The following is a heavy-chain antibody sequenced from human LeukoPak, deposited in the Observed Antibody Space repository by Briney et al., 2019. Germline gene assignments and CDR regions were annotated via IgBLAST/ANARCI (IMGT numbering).Heavy chain of an antibody. V-gene: IGHV1-69*13. CDR1: GYTCTSYG. CDR2: IIPIFGTA. CDR3: ARDRRDAFDI. Sequence: ASVKVSCKASGYTCTSYGISWVRQAPGQGLEWMGGIIPIFGTANYAQKFQGRVTITADESTSTAYMELSSLRSEDTAVYYCARDRRDAFDIWGQGTMVTVSS. J-gene: IGHJ3*02.